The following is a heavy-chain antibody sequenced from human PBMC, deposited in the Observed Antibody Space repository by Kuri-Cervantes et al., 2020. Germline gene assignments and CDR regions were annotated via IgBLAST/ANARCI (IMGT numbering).Heavy chain of an antibody. CDR1: GFTFSSYA. V-gene: IGHV3-23*01. D-gene: IGHD1-26*01. Sequence: GESLKISCAASGFTFSSYAMSWVRQAPGKGLEWVSAISGSGGSTYYADSVKGRFTISRDNAKNSLYLQMNSLRDEDTAVYYCARNLVGAANFDYWGQGGPGHRLL. J-gene: IGHJ4*02. CDR2: ISGSGGST. CDR3: ARNLVGAANFDY.